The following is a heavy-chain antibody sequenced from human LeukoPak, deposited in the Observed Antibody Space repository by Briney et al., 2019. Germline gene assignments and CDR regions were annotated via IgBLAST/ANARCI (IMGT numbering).Heavy chain of an antibody. CDR1: GFTFSSYG. V-gene: IGHV3-30*03. CDR2: ISYDGSNE. D-gene: IGHD2-15*01. J-gene: IGHJ5*02. CDR3: VRGGESTWS. Sequence: GGSLRLSCAASGFTFSSYGMHWVRQAPGKGLEWVAVISYDGSNEYYADSVKGRFTISRDNSKNTLYLQMNTLRAEDTAVYYCVRGGESTWSWGQGTLVTVSS.